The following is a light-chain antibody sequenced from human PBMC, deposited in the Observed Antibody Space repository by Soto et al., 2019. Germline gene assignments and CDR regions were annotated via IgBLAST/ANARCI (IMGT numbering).Light chain of an antibody. J-gene: IGKJ2*01. CDR1: QSVSGRY. Sequence: EIVLTQSPGTLSLSPGERATLSCRTSQSVSGRYLAWYQQKPGQAPRLLIYSVSNRATGIPERFSGSGSGTDFTLTISRLEPEDFAVYYCQQYDNSQSPFGQGTKLEIK. V-gene: IGKV3-20*01. CDR2: SVS. CDR3: QQYDNSQSP.